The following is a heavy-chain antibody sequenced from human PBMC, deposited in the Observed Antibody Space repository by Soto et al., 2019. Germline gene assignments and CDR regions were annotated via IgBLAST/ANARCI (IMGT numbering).Heavy chain of an antibody. CDR1: GGSISSSSYY. Sequence: NPSETLSLTCTVSGGSISSSSYYWGWIRQPPGKGLEWIGSIYYSGSTYYNPSLKSRVTISVDTSKNQFSLKLSSVTAADTAVYYCARLGFPAARPNYYYYGMDVWGQGTTVTVS. V-gene: IGHV4-39*01. CDR3: ARLGFPAARPNYYYYGMDV. J-gene: IGHJ6*02. CDR2: IYYSGST. D-gene: IGHD6-6*01.